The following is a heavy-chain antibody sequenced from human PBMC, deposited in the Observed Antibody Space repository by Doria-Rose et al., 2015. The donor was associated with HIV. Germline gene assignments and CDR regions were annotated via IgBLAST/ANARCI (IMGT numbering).Heavy chain of an antibody. J-gene: IGHJ4*02. CDR3: ARVLSGTYDY. D-gene: IGHD1-26*01. V-gene: IGHV4-59*01. CDR1: GGSISHYY. CDR2: IFYTGST. Sequence: QVQLQESGPGLVKPSETLSLTCSVSGGSISHYYWSWIRQPPGKGLEYIGDIFYTGSTNYSPSLKSRVSISIDTSKNKSSRRLSSGTAADTAVYYCARVLSGTYDYCGQGTLVTVSS.